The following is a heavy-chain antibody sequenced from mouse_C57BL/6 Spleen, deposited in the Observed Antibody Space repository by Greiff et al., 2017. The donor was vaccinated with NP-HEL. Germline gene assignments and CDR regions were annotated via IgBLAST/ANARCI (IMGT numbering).Heavy chain of an antibody. J-gene: IGHJ2*01. D-gene: IGHD2-9*01. V-gene: IGHV1-47*01. CDR2: FHPYNDDT. CDR3: ARSYYGYDEAHYFDY. CDR1: GYTFTTYP. Sequence: VQLQESGAELVKPGASVKMSCKASGYTFTTYPIEWMKQNHGKSLEWIGNFHPYNDDTKYNEKFKGKATLTVEKSSSTVYLELSRLTSDDSAVYYCARSYYGYDEAHYFDYWGQGTTLTVSS.